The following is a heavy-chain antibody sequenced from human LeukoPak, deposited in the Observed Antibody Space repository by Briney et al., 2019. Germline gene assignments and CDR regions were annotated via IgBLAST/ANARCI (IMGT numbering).Heavy chain of an antibody. CDR1: GGTFSSYA. J-gene: IGHJ4*02. Sequence: GASLKVSCKASGGTFSSYAISWVRQAPGQGLEWMGGIIPIFGTANYAQKFQGRVTITADKSTSTAYMELSSLRSEDTAVYYCARRGGYDHFDYWGQGTLVTVSS. CDR3: ARRGGYDHFDY. D-gene: IGHD5-12*01. V-gene: IGHV1-69*06. CDR2: IIPIFGTA.